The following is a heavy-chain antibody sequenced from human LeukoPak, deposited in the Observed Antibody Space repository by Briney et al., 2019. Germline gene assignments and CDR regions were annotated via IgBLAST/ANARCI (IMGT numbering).Heavy chain of an antibody. CDR1: GGSIRSYY. CDR2: IYYSGST. D-gene: IGHD1-1*01. V-gene: IGHV4-59*08. CDR3: ARPPGP. J-gene: IGHJ4*02. Sequence: PSETLSLTRTVSGGSIRSYYWSWIRQPPGKGLEWIGYIYYSGSTTYNPSLKSRITISVDTSKNQFSLKLSSVTAADTAVYYCARPPGPWGQGTLVTVSS.